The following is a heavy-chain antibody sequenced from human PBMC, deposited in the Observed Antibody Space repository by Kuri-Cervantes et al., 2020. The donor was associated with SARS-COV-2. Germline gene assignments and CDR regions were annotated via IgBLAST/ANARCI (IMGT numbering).Heavy chain of an antibody. D-gene: IGHD3-16*01. J-gene: IGHJ4*02. CDR2: INHSGST. CDR1: GGSFSGYY. CDR3: ARIHWGPQHYYFDY. V-gene: IGHV4-34*01. Sequence: GSLRLSCAVYGGSFSGYYWSWIRQPPGKGLEWIGEINHSGSTNYNPSLKSRVTISVDTSKNQSSLKLSSVTAADAAVYYCARIHWGPQHYYFDYWGQGTLVTVSS.